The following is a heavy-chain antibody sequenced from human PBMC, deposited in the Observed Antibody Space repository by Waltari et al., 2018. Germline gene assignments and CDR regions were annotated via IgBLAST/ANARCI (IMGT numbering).Heavy chain of an antibody. V-gene: IGHV4-39*01. CDR3: ARAFGSGSYAWFDS. Sequence: QLQLQESGPGLVKPSETLSLTCSVSRDSVTSGSYYWGWIRQPPRKGLEWIGIMYYRGSSYSNPSLKSRVTISVDTSKNQFSLKLSSVAAADTAVYYCARAFGSGSYAWFDSWGQGTLVTVSS. CDR1: RDSVTSGSYY. D-gene: IGHD3-10*01. J-gene: IGHJ5*01. CDR2: MYYRGSS.